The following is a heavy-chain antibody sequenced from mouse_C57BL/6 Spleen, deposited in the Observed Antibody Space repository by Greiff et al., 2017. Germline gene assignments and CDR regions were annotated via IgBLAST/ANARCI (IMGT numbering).Heavy chain of an antibody. CDR1: GYAFSSSW. V-gene: IGHV1-82*01. D-gene: IGHD1-1*01. CDR2: IYPGDGDT. J-gene: IGHJ1*03. Sequence: VQLQQSGPELVKPGASVKISCKASGYAFSSSWMNWVKQRPGKGLEWIGRIYPGDGDTNYNGKFKGKATLTADKSSSTAYMQLSSLTSEDSAVYFCARSLPFDVWGTGTTVTVSS. CDR3: ARSLPFDV.